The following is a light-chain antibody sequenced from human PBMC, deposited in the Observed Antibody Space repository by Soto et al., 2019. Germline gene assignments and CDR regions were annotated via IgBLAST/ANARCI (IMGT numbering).Light chain of an antibody. CDR3: SSYTSTNTPVV. CDR1: SSDVGGYNF. CDR2: DVT. V-gene: IGLV2-14*01. J-gene: IGLJ2*01. Sequence: QSVLTQPASVSGSPGQSSTISCTGTSSDVGGYNFVSWFRQHPGKAPKLLIYDVTNRPSGVSNRFSGSKSGNTASLTISGLQAEDEADYYCSSYTSTNTPVVFGGGTKLTVL.